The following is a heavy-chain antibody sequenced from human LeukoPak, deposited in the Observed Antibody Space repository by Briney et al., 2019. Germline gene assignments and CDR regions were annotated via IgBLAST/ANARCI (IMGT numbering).Heavy chain of an antibody. CDR3: ARSRRSLTHYYYYGMDV. CDR2: IYYSGST. Sequence: SETLSLTCTVSGGSISSYYWSWIRQPPGKGLEWIGYIYYSGSTNYTPSLKSRVTISVDTSKNQFSLKLSSVTAADTAVYYCARSRRSLTHYYYYGMDVWGQGTTVTVSS. CDR1: GGSISSYY. J-gene: IGHJ6*02. V-gene: IGHV4-59*01. D-gene: IGHD4/OR15-4a*01.